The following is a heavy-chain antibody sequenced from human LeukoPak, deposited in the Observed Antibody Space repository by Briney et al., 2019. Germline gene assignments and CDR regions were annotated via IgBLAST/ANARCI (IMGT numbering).Heavy chain of an antibody. V-gene: IGHV4-34*09. J-gene: IGHJ4*02. D-gene: IGHD3-22*01. Sequence: SETLSLTCAVYGGSFSGYYWSWIRQPPGKGLEWIGEINHSGSTYYNPSLKNRVTISVDTSKNQFSLKLSSVTAADTAVYYCARAGRGSYDRSGYYDYWGQGTLVTVSS. CDR1: GGSFSGYY. CDR2: INHSGST. CDR3: ARAGRGSYDRSGYYDY.